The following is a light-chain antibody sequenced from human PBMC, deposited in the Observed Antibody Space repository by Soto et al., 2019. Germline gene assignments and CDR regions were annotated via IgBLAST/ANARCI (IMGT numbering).Light chain of an antibody. Sequence: DGVLIQCPVALPVTLGQPASISCRSIQSVAHSDGNTYLNWFQQSPGQSPRRLLYRVSTRYSGVADKFSGSASGTNFTLKISWVEAEDVGVYYCMQGTHWPRTFGQGTKVDIK. CDR1: QSVAHSDGNTY. CDR3: MQGTHWPRT. CDR2: RVS. J-gene: IGKJ1*01. V-gene: IGKV2-30*02.